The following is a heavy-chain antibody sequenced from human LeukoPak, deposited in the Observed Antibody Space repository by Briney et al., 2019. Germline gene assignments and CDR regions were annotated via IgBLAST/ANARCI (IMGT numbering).Heavy chain of an antibody. D-gene: IGHD3-22*01. CDR2: ISAYNGNT. CDR1: GYTFTSYG. J-gene: IGHJ4*02. V-gene: IGHV1-18*01. Sequence: GASVKVSCKASGYTFTSYGISWVRQAPGQGLEWMGWISAYNGNTNYAQKLQGRVTMTTDTSTSTAYMELRSLRSDDTAVYYCARSGENYYDSSGFSYWGQGTLVTVSS. CDR3: ARSGENYYDSSGFSY.